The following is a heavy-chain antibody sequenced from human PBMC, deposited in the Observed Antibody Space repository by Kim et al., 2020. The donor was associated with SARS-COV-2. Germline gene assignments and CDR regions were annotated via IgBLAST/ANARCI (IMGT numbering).Heavy chain of an antibody. CDR3: ARALGLGVQLERLGPYYYYGMDV. V-gene: IGHV1-69*13. D-gene: IGHD1-1*01. J-gene: IGHJ6*02. Sequence: SVKVSCKASGGTFSSYAISWVRQAPGQGLEWMGGIIPIFGTANYAQKFQGRVTITADESTSTAYMELSSLGSEDTAVYYCARALGLGVQLERLGPYYYYGMDVWGQGTTVTVSS. CDR2: IIPIFGTA. CDR1: GGTFSSYA.